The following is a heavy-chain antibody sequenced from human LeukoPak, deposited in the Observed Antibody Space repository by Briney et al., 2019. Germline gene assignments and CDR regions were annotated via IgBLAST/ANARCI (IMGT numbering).Heavy chain of an antibody. CDR1: GYSFTSYW. V-gene: IGHV5-51*01. CDR3: ARHLSHPVVPAALVGSYYYYYMDV. CDR2: IYPGDSDT. D-gene: IGHD2-2*01. Sequence: GESLKISCKGSGYSFTSYWIGWVRQMPGKGLEWMGIIYPGDSDTRYSPSFQGQVTISADKSISTAYLQWSSLKASDTAMYYCARHLSHPVVPAALVGSYYYYYMDVWGKGTTVTVSS. J-gene: IGHJ6*03.